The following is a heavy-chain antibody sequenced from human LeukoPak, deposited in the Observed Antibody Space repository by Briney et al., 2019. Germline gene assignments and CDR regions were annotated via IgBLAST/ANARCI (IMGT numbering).Heavy chain of an antibody. V-gene: IGHV3-23*01. D-gene: IGHD5-12*01. Sequence: GGSLRLSCAASGFTFSNYAMSWVRQAPGKGLEWVSTISVSGGSTYYADSVKGRFTISRDNSKNTLYLQMNSLRAEDTAVYYCAKLREGGYSGYDCLDYWGQGTLVTVSS. CDR1: GFTFSNYA. CDR2: ISVSGGST. J-gene: IGHJ4*02. CDR3: AKLREGGYSGYDCLDY.